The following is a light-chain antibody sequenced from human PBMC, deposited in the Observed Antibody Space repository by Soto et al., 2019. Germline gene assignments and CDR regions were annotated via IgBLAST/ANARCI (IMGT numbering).Light chain of an antibody. CDR2: KAS. CDR1: QTISSW. J-gene: IGKJ5*01. V-gene: IGKV1-5*03. CDR3: QQYSTYPIT. Sequence: DIEMTQSPSTLSGSVGDRFTMXXRASQTISSWLAWYQQKPGKAPKXLIYKASTLKSGVPSRFTGSGSGTEFTLTISSLQSDDFATYYCQQYSTYPITFGQGTRLEIK.